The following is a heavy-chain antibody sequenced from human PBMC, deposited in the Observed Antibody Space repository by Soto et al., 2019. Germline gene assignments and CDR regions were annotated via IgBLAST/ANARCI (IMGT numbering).Heavy chain of an antibody. Sequence: ASVKVSCKASGYTFTGYYMHWVRQAPGQGLEWMGWISAYNGNTNYAQKLQGRVTMTTDTSTSTAYMELRSLRSDDTAVYYCARGLIYDSSGYYFDYWGQGTLVTVSS. J-gene: IGHJ4*02. D-gene: IGHD3-22*01. V-gene: IGHV1-18*04. CDR1: GYTFTGYY. CDR2: ISAYNGNT. CDR3: ARGLIYDSSGYYFDY.